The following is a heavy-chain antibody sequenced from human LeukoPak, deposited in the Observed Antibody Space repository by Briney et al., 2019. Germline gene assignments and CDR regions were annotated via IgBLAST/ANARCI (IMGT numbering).Heavy chain of an antibody. D-gene: IGHD3-10*01. CDR1: GVTVSSDY. CDR2: IYSGGNT. CDR3: ANRMSF. V-gene: IGHV3-53*04. Sequence: GGSLRLSCAASGVTVSSDYMSWVCLAPGKGLEWVSLIYSGGNTYYADSVKGRFTISRHNSKNTLYLQMNNLRTEDTAIYYCANRMSFGGPGTLVTVSS. J-gene: IGHJ4*02.